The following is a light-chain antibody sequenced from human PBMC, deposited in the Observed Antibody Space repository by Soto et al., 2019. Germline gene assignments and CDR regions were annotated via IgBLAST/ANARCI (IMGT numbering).Light chain of an antibody. CDR1: QSISSY. CDR2: GAS. J-gene: IGKJ2*01. V-gene: IGKV1-39*01. CDR3: QQSYGTPYT. Sequence: DIQMTQSPSSLSAFVGDRVTITCRASQSISSYLNWYQHKPGKAPKLLIYGASTLRNGVPSRFSGSGSGTDFTLTISSLQPEDFTAYYCQQSYGTPYTFGQGTKLDIK.